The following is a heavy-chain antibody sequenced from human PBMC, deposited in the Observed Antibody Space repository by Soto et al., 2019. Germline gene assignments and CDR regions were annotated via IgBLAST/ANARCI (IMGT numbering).Heavy chain of an antibody. CDR2: ISAYNGNS. CDR3: ARIADCSTTSCSFPSRFHVRGYYYYYGLDV. D-gene: IGHD2-2*01. CDR1: TYAFTSYG. J-gene: IGHJ6*02. Sequence: QVQLVQSGAEVKKPGASVKVTCKASTYAFTSYGITWVRQAPGQGLEWVGWISAYNGNSNYAQKYEGRVTMTTDTSTSTAYMKLSSLRSDDTAVYYCARIADCSTTSCSFPSRFHVRGYYYYYGLDVWGQGTTVTVSS. V-gene: IGHV1-18*04.